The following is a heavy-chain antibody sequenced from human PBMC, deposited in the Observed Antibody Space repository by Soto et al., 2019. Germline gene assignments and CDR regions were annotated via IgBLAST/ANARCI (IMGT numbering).Heavy chain of an antibody. CDR3: AREVPYGYSRFDY. J-gene: IGHJ4*02. V-gene: IGHV1-3*01. Sequence: QVHLVQSGAEVKKPGASGKVSCKTSGYPFTNNVINGVRQPPGQRLEWMGWGNAGNDNTKWSREFQGRLTLTKDTSATTAYMELSSLTSEDTAIYFCAREVPYGYSRFDYWGQGTLVTVSS. CDR1: GYPFTNNV. CDR2: GNAGNDNT. D-gene: IGHD5-18*01.